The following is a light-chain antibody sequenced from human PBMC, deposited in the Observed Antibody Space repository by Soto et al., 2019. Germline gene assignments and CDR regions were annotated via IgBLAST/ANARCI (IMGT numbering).Light chain of an antibody. CDR2: ANN. CDR3: ASWDYKLTAMV. Sequence: QSVLTQSPSVSAAPGQKVTISCSGSYSNIGNNFVSWYQHLPGTAPKLLIYANNKRPSDIPDRFSGSKPGTSATLGISGLQTGDEADYFCASWDYKLTAMVFGGGTKLTVL. CDR1: YSNIGNNF. V-gene: IGLV1-51*01. J-gene: IGLJ3*02.